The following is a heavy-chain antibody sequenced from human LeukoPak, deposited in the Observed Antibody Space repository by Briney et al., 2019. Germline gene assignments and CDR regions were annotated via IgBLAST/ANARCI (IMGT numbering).Heavy chain of an antibody. Sequence: PSETLSLTCTVSGGSISSSSYYWGWIRQPPGKGLEWIGSIYYSGSTYYNPSLKSRVTISVDTSKNQFSLKLSSVTAADTAVYYCARDRSSGYYYAPFDYWGQGTLVTVSS. V-gene: IGHV4-39*07. CDR3: ARDRSSGYYYAPFDY. J-gene: IGHJ4*02. D-gene: IGHD3-22*01. CDR1: GGSISSSSYY. CDR2: IYYSGST.